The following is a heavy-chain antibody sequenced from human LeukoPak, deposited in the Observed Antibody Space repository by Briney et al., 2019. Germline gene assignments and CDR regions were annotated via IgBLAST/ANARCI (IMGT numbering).Heavy chain of an antibody. CDR1: GGSISNTNYY. CDR3: ARRMNYYDSSGSGTWFDP. V-gene: IGHV4-39*01. Sequence: PSETLSLTCTVSGGSISNTNYYWGWIRQPPGKGLEWTGSISYRGSTYYNPSFKSRVTGSVDTSKNQFSLKLSSVTAADTAVYYCARRMNYYDSSGSGTWFDPWGQGTLVTVSS. J-gene: IGHJ5*02. D-gene: IGHD3-22*01. CDR2: ISYRGST.